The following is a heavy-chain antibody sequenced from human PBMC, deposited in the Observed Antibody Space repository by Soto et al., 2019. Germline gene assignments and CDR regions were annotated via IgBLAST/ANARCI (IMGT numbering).Heavy chain of an antibody. CDR2: IYYSGST. Sequence: SETLSLTCTVSGGSISSGGYYWSWIRQHPGKGLEWIGYIYYSGSTYYNPSLKSRVTISVDTSKNQFSLKLSSVTAADTAVYYYARDGYCSGGSCYVFDYWGQGTLVTVSS. CDR3: ARDGYCSGGSCYVFDY. J-gene: IGHJ4*02. CDR1: GGSISSGGYY. D-gene: IGHD2-15*01. V-gene: IGHV4-31*03.